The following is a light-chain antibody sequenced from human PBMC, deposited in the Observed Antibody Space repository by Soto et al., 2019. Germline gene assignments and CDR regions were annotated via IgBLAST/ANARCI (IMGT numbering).Light chain of an antibody. V-gene: IGKV3-20*01. Sequence: EIVLTQSPGTLSLSPGERATLSCRASQSVSSNYLAWYQQKPGQAPRLLIYGASSRATGIPDRFSVSGSGTDFTLTISRLEPEDFAVYYCQQYGSSRWTFGQGTKVEIK. CDR2: GAS. CDR1: QSVSSNY. CDR3: QQYGSSRWT. J-gene: IGKJ1*01.